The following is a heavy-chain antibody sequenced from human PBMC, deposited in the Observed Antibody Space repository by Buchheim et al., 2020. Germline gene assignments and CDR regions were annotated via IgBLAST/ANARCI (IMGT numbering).Heavy chain of an antibody. CDR1: GGSFSGYY. Sequence: QVQLQQWGAGLLKPSETLSLTCAVYGGSFSGYYWSWIRQPPGKGLEWIGEINHSGSTNYNPSLKSRVTISVDTSKNQFSLKLSSVTAADTAVYYCARAVGYCSGGSCYYYYYYYYGMDVWGQGTT. CDR3: ARAVGYCSGGSCYYYYYYYYGMDV. J-gene: IGHJ6*02. CDR2: INHSGST. V-gene: IGHV4-34*01. D-gene: IGHD2-15*01.